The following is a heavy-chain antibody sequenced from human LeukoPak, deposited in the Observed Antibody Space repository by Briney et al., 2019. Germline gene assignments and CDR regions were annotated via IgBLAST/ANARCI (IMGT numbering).Heavy chain of an antibody. D-gene: IGHD5-24*01. Sequence: GGSLRLSCAASGFTFSSYGMHWVRQAPGKGLEWVAVISYDGSNKYYADSVKGRFTISRDNSKNTLYLQMNSLRAEDTAVYYCAKVGDGYVDYWGQGTLVTVSS. V-gene: IGHV3-30*18. J-gene: IGHJ4*02. CDR2: ISYDGSNK. CDR3: AKVGDGYVDY. CDR1: GFTFSSYG.